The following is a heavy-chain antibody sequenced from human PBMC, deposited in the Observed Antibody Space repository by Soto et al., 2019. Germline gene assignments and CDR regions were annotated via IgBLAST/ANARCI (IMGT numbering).Heavy chain of an antibody. V-gene: IGHV4-34*01. J-gene: IGHJ6*02. D-gene: IGHD2-2*02. CDR2: INHSGTT. CDR3: ARDRPASIRGYDYYYGMDV. Sequence: SETLSLTCAVYGGSLSGYYWSWIRQPPGKGLEWIGEINHSGTTNYNPSLKSRVTMSSDTSNNQLSLKLSSVTAADTAVYYCARDRPASIRGYDYYYGMDVWGQGTTVTVSS. CDR1: GGSLSGYY.